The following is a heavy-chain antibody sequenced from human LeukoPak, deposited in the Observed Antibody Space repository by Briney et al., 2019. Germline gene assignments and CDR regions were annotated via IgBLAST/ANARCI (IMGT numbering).Heavy chain of an antibody. J-gene: IGHJ4*02. CDR3: TRGPHFDYLLKSYYGFDY. V-gene: IGHV4-39*07. CDR2: IYYSGST. Sequence: PSETLSLTCTVSGGSISSSSYYWGWIRQPPGKGLEWIGSIYYSGSTYYNPSLKSRGTISLDTSKNQFSLKLSSVTAADTAVYYCTRGPHFDYLLKSYYGFDYWGQGTLVTVSS. CDR1: GGSISSSSYY. D-gene: IGHD3-9*01.